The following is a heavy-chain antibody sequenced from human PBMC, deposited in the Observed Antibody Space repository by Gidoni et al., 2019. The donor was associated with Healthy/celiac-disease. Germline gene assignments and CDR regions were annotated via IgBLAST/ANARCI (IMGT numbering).Heavy chain of an antibody. CDR3: ASSGITGNYYYYYMDV. CDR1: GYPFTSYD. Sequence: QVQLVQSGAEVKKPGASVKVSCKASGYPFTSYDINWVRQATGQGLEWMGWMNPNSGNTGYAQKCQGRVTMTRNTSISTAYMELSSLRSEDTAVYYCASSGITGNYYYYYMDVWGKGTTVTVSS. D-gene: IGHD1-20*01. CDR2: MNPNSGNT. V-gene: IGHV1-8*01. J-gene: IGHJ6*03.